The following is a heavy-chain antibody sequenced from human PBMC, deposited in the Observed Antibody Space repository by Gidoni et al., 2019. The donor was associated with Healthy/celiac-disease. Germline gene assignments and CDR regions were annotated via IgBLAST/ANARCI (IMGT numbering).Heavy chain of an antibody. J-gene: IGHJ6*03. Sequence: QVQLVQSGAEGKKPGASVKVSCKASGYTFTSYAIHWVRQAPGQRLEWMGWINAGNGNTKYSQKFQGRVTITRDTSASTAYMELSSLRSEDTAVYYCAREGAGGYSGYDRQFSYYYYMDVWGKGTTVTVSS. CDR3: AREGAGGYSGYDRQFSYYYYMDV. V-gene: IGHV1-3*01. D-gene: IGHD5-12*01. CDR1: GYTFTSYA. CDR2: INAGNGNT.